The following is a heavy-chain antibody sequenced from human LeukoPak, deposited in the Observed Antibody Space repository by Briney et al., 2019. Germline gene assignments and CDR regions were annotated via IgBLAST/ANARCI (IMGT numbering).Heavy chain of an antibody. Sequence: GGSLRLSCAASGFTFSRYGMQWVRQAPGKGVEGGAVIWYDGSKKYYTDSVKGRFTISRDNSKNTLYLQMNSLRAEDTAVYYCGSSSWYSYPQDPRSYFDYWGQGTLVTVSS. CDR1: GFTFSRYG. CDR3: GSSSWYSYPQDPRSYFDY. V-gene: IGHV3-33*01. D-gene: IGHD6-13*01. J-gene: IGHJ4*02. CDR2: IWYDGSKK.